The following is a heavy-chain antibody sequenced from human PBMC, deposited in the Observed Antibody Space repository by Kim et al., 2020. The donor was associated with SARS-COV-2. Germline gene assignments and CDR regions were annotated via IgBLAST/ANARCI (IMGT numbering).Heavy chain of an antibody. CDR2: ISSSSSYI. D-gene: IGHD2-8*01. J-gene: IGHJ6*02. V-gene: IGHV3-21*01. CDR3: ARDLIVREPLLYYYYGMDV. Sequence: GGSLRLSCAASGFTFSSYSMNWVRQAPGKGLEWVSSISSSSSYIYYADSVKGRFTISRDNAKNSLYLQMNSLRAEDTAVYYCARDLIVREPLLYYYYGMDVWGQGTTVTVSS. CDR1: GFTFSSYS.